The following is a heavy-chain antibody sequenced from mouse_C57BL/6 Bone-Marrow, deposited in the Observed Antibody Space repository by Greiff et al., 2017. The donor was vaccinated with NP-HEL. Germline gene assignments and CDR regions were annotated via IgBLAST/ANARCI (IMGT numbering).Heavy chain of an antibody. CDR3: ANSGDYYGLYYFDY. Sequence: QVQLKQPGAELVKPGASVKVSCKASGYTFTSYWMHWVKQRPGQGLEWIGRIHPSDSDTNYNQKFKGKATLTVDKSSSTAYMQLSSLTSEDSAVYYCANSGDYYGLYYFDYWGQGTTLTVSS. V-gene: IGHV1-74*01. CDR2: IHPSDSDT. D-gene: IGHD1-2*01. CDR1: GYTFTSYW. J-gene: IGHJ2*01.